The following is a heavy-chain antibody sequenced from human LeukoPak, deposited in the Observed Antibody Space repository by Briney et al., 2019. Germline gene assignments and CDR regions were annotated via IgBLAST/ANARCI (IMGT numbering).Heavy chain of an antibody. CDR1: GYTFTDYY. D-gene: IGHD3-22*01. J-gene: IGHJ4*02. CDR3: ARVTTGTYYDY. CDR2: VNPKSGGT. V-gene: IGHV1-2*02. Sequence: ASVKVSCKASGYTFTDYYMQWVRQAPGQGLEWMGWVNPKSGGTNYAQKFQGRVTMTRDTSISTAYMELSRLTSDDTAVYYCARVTTGTYYDYWGQGTLVTVSS.